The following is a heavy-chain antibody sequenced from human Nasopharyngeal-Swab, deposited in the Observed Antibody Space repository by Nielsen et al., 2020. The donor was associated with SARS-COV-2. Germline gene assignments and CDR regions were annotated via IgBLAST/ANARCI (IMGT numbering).Heavy chain of an antibody. V-gene: IGHV3-48*03. CDR3: ATLSAGGNWFDS. CDR1: GFSFNSYD. J-gene: IGHJ5*01. CDR2: VSTSGGTI. Sequence: GSLRLPCAASGFSFNSYDMNWVRQAPGRGLEWISYVSTSGGTIKNADSVKGRFTISRDNTQNSLYLQMKSLRAEDTAVYYCATLSAGGNWFDSWGQGTLVTVSS. D-gene: IGHD6-13*01.